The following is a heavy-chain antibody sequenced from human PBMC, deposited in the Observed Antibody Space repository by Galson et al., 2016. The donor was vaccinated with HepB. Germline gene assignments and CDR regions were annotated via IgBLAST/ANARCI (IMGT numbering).Heavy chain of an antibody. J-gene: IGHJ5*02. V-gene: IGHV4-39*02. CDR3: ASLELSWFDP. CDR2: IYYSGST. Sequence: TLSLTCTVSGGSISSSNYYWGWIRQPPGKGLEWIGIIYYSGSTYYNPSLKSRVTISVDTSKNHFSLRLSAVTAADTAVYYCASLELSWFDPWGQGTLVTVSS. D-gene: IGHD3-10*01. CDR1: GGSISSSNYY.